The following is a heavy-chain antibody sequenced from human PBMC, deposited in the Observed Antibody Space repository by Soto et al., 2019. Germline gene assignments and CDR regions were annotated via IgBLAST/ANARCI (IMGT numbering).Heavy chain of an antibody. Sequence: QVQLVQSGAEVKKPGSSVKFSCKASGGTFSSFPIAWVRQAPGQGLEWVGGIMPIFGTTKYAQNFRDRVTIYADESTSTAYMELSSLRFEDTAVYYCAMIEYSSGSDYWGQGTLVTVFS. CDR2: IMPIFGTT. J-gene: IGHJ4*02. CDR3: AMIEYSSGSDY. V-gene: IGHV1-69*01. CDR1: GGTFSSFP. D-gene: IGHD6-19*01.